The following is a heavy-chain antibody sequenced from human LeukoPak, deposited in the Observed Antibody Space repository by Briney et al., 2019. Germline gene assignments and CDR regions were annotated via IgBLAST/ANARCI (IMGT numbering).Heavy chain of an antibody. V-gene: IGHV3-66*01. J-gene: IGHJ3*02. CDR2: IYSGGST. Sequence: ETLSLTCTVSGGPISSYYWSWVRQAPGKGLEWVSVIYSGGSTYYADSVKGRFTISRDNSKNTLYLQMNSLRAEDTAVYYCARDPTIGYSYAGAFEIWGQGTMVTVSS. CDR3: ARDPTIGYSYAGAFEI. D-gene: IGHD5-18*01. CDR1: GGPISSYY.